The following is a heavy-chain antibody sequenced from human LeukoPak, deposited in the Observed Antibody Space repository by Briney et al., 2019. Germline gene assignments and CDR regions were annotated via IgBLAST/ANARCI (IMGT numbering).Heavy chain of an antibody. CDR3: VSLGYSSSSVRY. Sequence: PGGSLRLSCAASGFTFSSYDMHWVRQAPGKGLEWVAFMRNDGNNKYYAHSVKGRFTISRDNSKNTLFLQMNSLRAEDTAVYFCVSLGYSSSSVRYWGQGTLVTVSS. CDR1: GFTFSSYD. J-gene: IGHJ4*02. CDR2: MRNDGNNK. V-gene: IGHV3-30*02. D-gene: IGHD6-6*01.